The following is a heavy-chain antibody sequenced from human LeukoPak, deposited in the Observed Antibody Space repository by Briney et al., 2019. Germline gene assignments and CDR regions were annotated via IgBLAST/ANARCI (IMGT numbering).Heavy chain of an antibody. CDR2: INPSGGST. CDR3: ASSRAQTLAFCGGDCYSGFDF. J-gene: IGHJ4*02. V-gene: IGHV1-46*01. CDR1: GYTFTSYY. D-gene: IGHD2-21*02. Sequence: ASVKVSCKASGYTFTSYYMHWVRQAPGQGLVWMGIINPSGGSTSYAQKFQGRVTMTRDTSTSTVYMELSWLRSDDTAMYYCASSRAQTLAFCGGDCYSGFDFWGQGTLVTVSS.